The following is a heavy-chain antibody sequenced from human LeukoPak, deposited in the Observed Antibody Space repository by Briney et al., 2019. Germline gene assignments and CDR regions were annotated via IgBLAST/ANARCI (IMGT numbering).Heavy chain of an antibody. V-gene: IGHV4-59*08. D-gene: IGHD3-22*01. CDR3: ARFNARYDN. CDR2: IYYSGST. J-gene: IGHJ4*02. CDR1: GGSISSYY. Sequence: PSETLSLTCTVSGGSISSYYWSWIRQPPGKGLEWIGYIYYSGSTNYNPSLKSRVTISVDTSKNQFSLKLSSVTAADTAVYYCARFNARYDNWGQGTLVTVSS.